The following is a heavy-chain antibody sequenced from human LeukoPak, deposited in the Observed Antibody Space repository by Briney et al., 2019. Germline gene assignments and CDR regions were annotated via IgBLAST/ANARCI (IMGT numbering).Heavy chain of an antibody. Sequence: GGSLRLSCATSGFTFRNHGMHWVRQAPGKGLEWVAFIRYDELQDYYADSVRGRFTISRDNSKNTLYLQMNSLRAEDTAIYYCAKGREGIFGSGVLFDYWGQGTLVAVSS. CDR3: AKGREGIFGSGVLFDY. CDR1: GFTFRNHG. CDR2: IRYDELQD. V-gene: IGHV3-30*02. D-gene: IGHD3-10*01. J-gene: IGHJ4*02.